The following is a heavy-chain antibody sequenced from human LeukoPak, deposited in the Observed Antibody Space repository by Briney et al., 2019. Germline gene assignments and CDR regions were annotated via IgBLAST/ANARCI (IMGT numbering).Heavy chain of an antibody. V-gene: IGHV3-30*03. CDR2: ISYDGSNK. CDR3: ATPEGYSYGYEDY. J-gene: IGHJ4*02. Sequence: GRSLRLSGAASGFTFSSYGMHWVRQAPGKGLEWVAVISYDGSNKYYADSVKGRFTISRDNSKNTLYLQMNSLRAEDTAVYYCATPEGYSYGYEDYWGQGTLVTVSS. D-gene: IGHD5-18*01. CDR1: GFTFSSYG.